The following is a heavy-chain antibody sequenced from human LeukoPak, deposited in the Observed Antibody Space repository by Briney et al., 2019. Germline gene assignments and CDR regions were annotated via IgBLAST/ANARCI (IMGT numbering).Heavy chain of an antibody. V-gene: IGHV3-21*03. CDR3: ARDGWFGEFDY. D-gene: IGHD3-10*01. CDR2: ISSSSSYI. J-gene: IGHJ4*02. Sequence: GRSLRLSCAASGFTFSSYSMNWVRQAPGKGLEWVSSISSSSSYIYYADSVKGRFTISRDNAKNSLYLQMNSLRAEDTAVYYCARDGWFGEFDYWGQGTLVTVSS. CDR1: GFTFSSYS.